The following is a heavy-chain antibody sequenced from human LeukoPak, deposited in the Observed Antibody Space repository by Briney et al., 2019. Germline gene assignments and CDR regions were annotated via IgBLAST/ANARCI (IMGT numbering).Heavy chain of an antibody. Sequence: PGGSLRLSCAASGFTFSSYCMHWVRQAPGKRLEWVAVISYDGSNKYYADSVKGRFTISRDNSKNTLYLQMNSMRAEDTAVYYCAKVIGPDYYDSSVDYWGQGTLVTVSS. D-gene: IGHD3-22*01. CDR3: AKVIGPDYYDSSVDY. V-gene: IGHV3-30*18. CDR2: ISYDGSNK. CDR1: GFTFSSYC. J-gene: IGHJ4*02.